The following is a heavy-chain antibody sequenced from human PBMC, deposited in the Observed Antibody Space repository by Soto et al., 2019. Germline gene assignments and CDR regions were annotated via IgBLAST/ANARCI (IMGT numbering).Heavy chain of an antibody. CDR3: AKKVVYSSSWYPHFDY. J-gene: IGHJ4*02. V-gene: IGHV3-23*01. CDR2: VSGSGGAT. Sequence: EVQLLESGGGLVQPGGSLRLSCAASGFTFSAYAMTWVRQAPGKGLEWVSAVSGSGGATYYADSVKGRFTISRDNSKNTLYLQMNSLRAEDTALYYCAKKVVYSSSWYPHFDYWGQGILVTVSS. CDR1: GFTFSAYA. D-gene: IGHD6-13*01.